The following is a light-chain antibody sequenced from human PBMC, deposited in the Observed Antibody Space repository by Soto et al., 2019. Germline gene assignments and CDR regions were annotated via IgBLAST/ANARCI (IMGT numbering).Light chain of an antibody. V-gene: IGKV3-20*01. CDR2: GTS. CDR3: QQYDNSPFT. CDR1: QSVSGMY. Sequence: EVLLTQSPGTLSLSPGESATLSCRASQSVSGMYLAWYQQKPGQAPRLLIYGTSNRATGIPDRFSGSGSGTDFTLTIRRLEPEDFAMYFCQQYDNSPFTFGPGTKVDIK. J-gene: IGKJ3*01.